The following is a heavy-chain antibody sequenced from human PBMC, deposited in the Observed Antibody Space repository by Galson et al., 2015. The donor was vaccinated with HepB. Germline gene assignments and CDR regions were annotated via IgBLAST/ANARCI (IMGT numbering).Heavy chain of an antibody. CDR3: EPEGIGKPGFGY. D-gene: IGHD6-13*01. V-gene: IGHV3-23*01. CDR2: ITSSGVTT. J-gene: IGHJ4*02. Sequence: SLRLSCAASGFTFSSDAMGWVRQTPGKGLEWVSAITSSGVTTYYADSVKGRFTVSRDNSKNTLYLQMNRLRGEDAALYDCEPEGIGKPGFGYWGQGTLVIVSS. CDR1: GFTFSSDA.